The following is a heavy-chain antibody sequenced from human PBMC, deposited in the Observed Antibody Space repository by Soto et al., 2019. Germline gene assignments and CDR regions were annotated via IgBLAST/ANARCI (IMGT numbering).Heavy chain of an antibody. CDR2: ISSSSSTI. J-gene: IGHJ5*02. CDR1: GFTFSSNS. Sequence: EVQVVESGGGLVQPGGSLRLSCAASGFTFSSNSMNWFRQATGKGLEWISYISSSSSTIYADSVKGRFTISRDNAKNSLYLQMNSLIDEDTAVYYCARVIWSGHLTSDLWGQGTLVTVSS. D-gene: IGHD3-3*01. V-gene: IGHV3-48*02. CDR3: ARVIWSGHLTSDL.